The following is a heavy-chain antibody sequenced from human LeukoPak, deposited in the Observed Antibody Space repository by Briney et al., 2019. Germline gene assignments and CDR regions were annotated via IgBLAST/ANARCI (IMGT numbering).Heavy chain of an antibody. V-gene: IGHV4-59*08. D-gene: IGHD6-13*01. CDR1: GGSINGFY. Sequence: SETLSLTCTVSGGSINGFYWSWIRQPPGKGLEWIGYIYYSGSTNYNPSLKSRVTISVDRSKSQFSLNLNSVTAADTAMYYCAGLHFAAAEEFDPWGQGTLVTVSS. J-gene: IGHJ5*02. CDR3: AGLHFAAAEEFDP. CDR2: IYYSGST.